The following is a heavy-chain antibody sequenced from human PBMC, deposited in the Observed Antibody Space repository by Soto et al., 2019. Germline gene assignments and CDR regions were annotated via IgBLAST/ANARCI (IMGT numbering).Heavy chain of an antibody. Sequence: QVQLLESGPGLVKPSETLSLTCTVSGGSISSYLWSWIRQPPGKGLEWVGYISNTVGTNYNPSLKSRVTISVDTSKNQFSLQLSSVTAADTAVYYCARVEGITAPAANNNYYYAMDVWGPGTTVTVS. CDR1: GGSISSYL. J-gene: IGHJ6*02. V-gene: IGHV4-59*01. CDR3: ARVEGITAPAANNNYYYAMDV. D-gene: IGHD1-1*01. CDR2: ISNTVGT.